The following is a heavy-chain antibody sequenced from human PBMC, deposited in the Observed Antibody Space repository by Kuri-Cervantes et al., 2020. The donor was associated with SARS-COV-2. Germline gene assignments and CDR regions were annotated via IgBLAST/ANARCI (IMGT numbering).Heavy chain of an antibody. CDR3: AKAGGYCSSTSCSQYGIPDY. D-gene: IGHD2-2*01. J-gene: IGHJ4*02. CDR1: GFTFSSYS. V-gene: IGHV3-48*01. Sequence: GESLKISCAASGFTFSSYSMNWVRQAPGKGLEWVSYISSSSSTTYYADSVKGRFTISRDNSKNTLYLQMNSLRAEDTAVYYCAKAGGYCSSTSCSQYGIPDYWGQGTLVTVSS. CDR2: ISSSSSTT.